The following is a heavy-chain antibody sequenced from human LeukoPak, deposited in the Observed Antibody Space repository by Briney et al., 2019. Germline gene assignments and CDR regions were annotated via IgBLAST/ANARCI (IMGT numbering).Heavy chain of an antibody. D-gene: IGHD6-13*01. V-gene: IGHV1-58*01. CDR2: IVVGSGNT. CDR3: AKTRPLDSSSWSHGDY. CDR1: GFTFTSSA. Sequence: ASVKVSCKASGFTFTSSAVQWVRQARGQRLEWIGWIVVGSGNTNYAQKFQERVTITRDMSTSTAYMELSSLRSEDTAVYYCAKTRPLDSSSWSHGDYWGQGTLVTVSS. J-gene: IGHJ4*02.